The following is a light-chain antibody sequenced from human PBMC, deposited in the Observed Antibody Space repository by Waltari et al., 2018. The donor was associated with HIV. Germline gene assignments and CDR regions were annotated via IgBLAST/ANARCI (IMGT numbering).Light chain of an antibody. Sequence: VLTQSPGTLSLSPGDRAILSCRASQSVSANFLGWYQQRPGQAPRLLVQCASRRATATPARFSCGGSGTDFTLIISRLQPEDFAVYYCQQCATSPWTFGQGTTV. CDR1: QSVSANF. V-gene: IGKV3-20*01. CDR2: CAS. J-gene: IGKJ1*01. CDR3: QQCATSPWT.